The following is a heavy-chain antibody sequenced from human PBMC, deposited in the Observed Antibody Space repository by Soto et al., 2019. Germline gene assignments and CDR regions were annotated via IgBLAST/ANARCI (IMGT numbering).Heavy chain of an antibody. CDR2: ISGSGGST. V-gene: IGHV3-23*01. J-gene: IGHJ4*02. CDR3: AKDSEVGPELYYFDY. Sequence: EVQLLESGGGLVQPGGSLRLSCAASGFTFSSYAMSWVRQAPGKGLEWVSAISGSGGSTYYADSVKGRFTISRDNSKNTLYLQMNSLKAEDTAVYYCAKDSEVGPELYYFDYWGQGTLVTVSS. CDR1: GFTFSSYA. D-gene: IGHD1-7*01.